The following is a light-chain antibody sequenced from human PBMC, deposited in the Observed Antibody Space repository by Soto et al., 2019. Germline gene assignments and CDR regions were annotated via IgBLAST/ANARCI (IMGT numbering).Light chain of an antibody. CDR3: QQYNTYPLT. CDR1: QTISNW. J-gene: IGKJ4*01. V-gene: IGKV1-5*01. Sequence: DIQMTQSPSTLSASVGDRVTITCRASQTISNWLAWYQQKPGKAPKVLIFDASTLDCGVPSRFSGRRSGTDITLTISSLQTSDFATYYCQQYNTYPLTFGGGTKVEI. CDR2: DAS.